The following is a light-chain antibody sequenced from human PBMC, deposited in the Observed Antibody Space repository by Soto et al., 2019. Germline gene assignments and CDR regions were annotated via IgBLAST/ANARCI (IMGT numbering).Light chain of an antibody. Sequence: DIQMTQSPSSLSASVGDRVTITCRASQSISSNLDWYQQKPGKAPRLLIYAASSLESGIPSRFSGSGSGTEFTLTISSLQSEDFGVYYCQQYNNFWTFGQGTKVDIK. CDR3: QQYNNFWT. CDR1: QSISSN. V-gene: IGKV1-39*01. CDR2: AAS. J-gene: IGKJ1*01.